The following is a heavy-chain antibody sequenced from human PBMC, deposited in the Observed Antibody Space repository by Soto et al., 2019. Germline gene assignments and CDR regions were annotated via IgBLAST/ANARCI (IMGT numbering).Heavy chain of an antibody. CDR3: AREYCSGGSCRPPGY. V-gene: IGHV3-21*01. D-gene: IGHD2-15*01. CDR1: GFTFSSYS. Sequence: LRLSCAASGFTFSSYSMNWVRQAPGKGLEWVSSISSSSTYMYYADSVKGRFTISRDNAENSLYLQMNSLRAEDTAVYYCAREYCSGGSCRPPGYWGQGTLVTVSS. CDR2: ISSSSTYM. J-gene: IGHJ4*02.